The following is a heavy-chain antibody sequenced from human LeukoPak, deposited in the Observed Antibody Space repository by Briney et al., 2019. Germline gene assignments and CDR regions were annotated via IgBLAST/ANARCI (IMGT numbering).Heavy chain of an antibody. J-gene: IGHJ4*02. CDR1: GFTFSSYA. CDR3: VRDFRSADY. CDR2: ISYDGSNK. Sequence: GGSLRLSCAASGFTFSSYAMHWVRQAPGKGLEWVAVISYDGSNKYYADSVKGRFTISRDDAKNMMFLQMNSLRADDTAVYYCVRDFRSADYWGQGILVTVSS. V-gene: IGHV3-30*04.